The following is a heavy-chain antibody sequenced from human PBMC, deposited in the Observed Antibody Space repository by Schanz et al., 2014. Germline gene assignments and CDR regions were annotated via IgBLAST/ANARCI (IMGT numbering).Heavy chain of an antibody. CDR2: ITDSGGST. J-gene: IGHJ4*02. V-gene: IGHV3-23*01. D-gene: IGHD3-3*01. CDR1: GFTFSSYA. Sequence: EVQLLESGGGLVQPGGSLRLSCAASGFTFSSYAMSWVRQAPGKGLEWVSAITDSGGSTYYADSVKGRFTISRDNTKNTLYLQMNSLRAEDTAVYYCARGVRIDYWGQGTLVTVSS. CDR3: ARGVRIDY.